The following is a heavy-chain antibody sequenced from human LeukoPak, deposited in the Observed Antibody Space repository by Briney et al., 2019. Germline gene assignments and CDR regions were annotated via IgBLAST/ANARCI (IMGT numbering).Heavy chain of an antibody. Sequence: GGSLRLSCAASGFTFSSYAMHWVRQAPGKGLVWVSRINSDGSSTSYADSVKGRFTISRDNAKNTLYLQMNSLRAEDTAVYYCARVVGVWILAVAGSGAFDIWGQGTMVTVSS. CDR2: INSDGSST. V-gene: IGHV3-74*01. CDR1: GFTFSSYA. J-gene: IGHJ3*02. D-gene: IGHD6-19*01. CDR3: ARVVGVWILAVAGSGAFDI.